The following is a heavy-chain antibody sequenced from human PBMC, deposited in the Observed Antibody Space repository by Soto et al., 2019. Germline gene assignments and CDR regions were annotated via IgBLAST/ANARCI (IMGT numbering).Heavy chain of an antibody. CDR1: GGSISSYY. D-gene: IGHD6-13*01. V-gene: IGHV4-59*03. J-gene: IGHJ4*02. Sequence: SETLSLTCTVSGGSISSYYWSWIRQPPGKGLEWIGYMYYSGSTNYNPSLKSRVTISVDTSKNQFSLKLSSVTAADTATYYCARISSSWYVFDYWGQGTLVTVSS. CDR3: ARISSSWYVFDY. CDR2: MYYSGST.